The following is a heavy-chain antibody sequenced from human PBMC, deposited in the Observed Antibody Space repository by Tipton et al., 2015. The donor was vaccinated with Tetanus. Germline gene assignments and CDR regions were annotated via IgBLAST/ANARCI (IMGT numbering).Heavy chain of an antibody. Sequence: QSGPEVKKPGSSAKVSCKASGGSFDRYGFSWVRQAPGQGLEWMGGIIPAIGAANYAQQFLARVTITADRSTSTIYMELSRLTSEDTAVYYCARGKEKDTVISFDYWGQGTPVAVSS. J-gene: IGHJ4*02. CDR2: IIPAIGAA. V-gene: IGHV1-69*06. CDR3: ARGKEKDTVISFDY. CDR1: GGSFDRYG. D-gene: IGHD2-21*01.